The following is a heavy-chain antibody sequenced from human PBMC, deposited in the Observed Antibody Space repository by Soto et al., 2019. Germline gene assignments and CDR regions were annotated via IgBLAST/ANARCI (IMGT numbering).Heavy chain of an antibody. Sequence: SETLSLTCTVSGGSIRSYCWTWIRQPPGKGLEWIGYIYYSGSTNYNPSLKSRVTISVDTSKNQFSLKLSSVTAADTAVYYCARDSCSGGSCYIDYWGQGTLVTVSS. J-gene: IGHJ4*02. CDR2: IYYSGST. CDR1: GGSIRSYC. D-gene: IGHD2-15*01. V-gene: IGHV4-59*01. CDR3: ARDSCSGGSCYIDY.